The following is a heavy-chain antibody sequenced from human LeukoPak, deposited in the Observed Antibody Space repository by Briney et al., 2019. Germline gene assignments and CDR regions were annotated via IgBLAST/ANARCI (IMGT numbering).Heavy chain of an antibody. Sequence: PSETLSLTCAVSGGSISSGGYSWSWIRQPPGKGLEWIGYIYHSGSTYYNPSLKSRVTISVDRSKNQFSLKLSSVAAADTAVYYCARNSNPLYYGMGVWGQGTTVTVSS. J-gene: IGHJ6*02. D-gene: IGHD4-11*01. CDR2: IYHSGST. CDR1: GGSISSGGYS. V-gene: IGHV4-30-2*01. CDR3: ARNSNPLYYGMGV.